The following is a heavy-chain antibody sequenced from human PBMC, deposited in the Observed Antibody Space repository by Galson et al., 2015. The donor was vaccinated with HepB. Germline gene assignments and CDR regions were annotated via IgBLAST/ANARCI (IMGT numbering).Heavy chain of an antibody. Sequence: SLRLSCAASGFTFSSYGMHWVRQAPGKGLEWVAFIRYDGSNKYYADSVKGRFTISRDNSKNTLYLQMNSLRAEDTAVYYCAKDLPDAAIAVAGRGYWGQGTLVTVSS. D-gene: IGHD6-19*01. CDR1: GFTFSSYG. CDR3: AKDLPDAAIAVAGRGY. CDR2: IRYDGSNK. J-gene: IGHJ4*02. V-gene: IGHV3-30*02.